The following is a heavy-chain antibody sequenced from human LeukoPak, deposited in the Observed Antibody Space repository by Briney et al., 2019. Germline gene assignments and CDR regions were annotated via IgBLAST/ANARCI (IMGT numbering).Heavy chain of an antibody. V-gene: IGHV3-30*18. CDR1: GFTFSSYS. J-gene: IGHJ4*02. CDR2: ISYDGSNK. D-gene: IGHD3-22*01. Sequence: GRSLRLSCAASGFTFSSYSMHWVRQAPGKGLEWVAVISYDGSNKYYADSVKGRFTISRDNSKNTLYLQMNSLRAEDTAVYYCAKGFARIVRILDYYDSSGLDYWGQGTLVTVSS. CDR3: AKGFARIVRILDYYDSSGLDY.